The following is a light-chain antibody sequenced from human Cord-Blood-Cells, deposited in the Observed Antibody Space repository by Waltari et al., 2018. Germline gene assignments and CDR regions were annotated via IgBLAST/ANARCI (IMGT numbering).Light chain of an antibody. V-gene: IGLV2-11*01. CDR3: CSYAGSYTFDVV. Sequence: SALTQPRSVSGPPGQSVTISCTGTSSDVGGYNYVSWYQQYPGKAPKLMIYDVSKRPSGVPDRFSCAKSGNTASLTISGLQAEDEADYYCCSYAGSYTFDVVFGGGTKLTVL. J-gene: IGLJ2*01. CDR1: SSDVGGYNY. CDR2: DVS.